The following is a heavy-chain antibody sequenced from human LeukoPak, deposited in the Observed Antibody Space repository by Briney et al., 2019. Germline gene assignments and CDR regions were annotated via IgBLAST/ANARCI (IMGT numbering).Heavy chain of an antibody. CDR2: IYYSGST. V-gene: IGHV4-39*07. CDR3: ARYSSSWYWFDP. D-gene: IGHD6-13*01. J-gene: IGHJ5*02. CDR1: GGSISSSSYY. Sequence: PSETLSLTCTVSGGSISSSSYYWGWIRQPPGKGLEWIGSIYYSGSTYHNPSLKSRVTISVDTSKNQFSLKLSSVTAADTAVYYCARYSSSWYWFDPWGQGTLVTVSS.